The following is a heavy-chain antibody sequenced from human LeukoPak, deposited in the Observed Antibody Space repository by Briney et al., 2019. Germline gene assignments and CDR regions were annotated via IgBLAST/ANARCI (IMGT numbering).Heavy chain of an antibody. CDR1: GFTFSSYS. V-gene: IGHV3-48*02. D-gene: IGHD1-26*01. CDR3: TSSGSYRFDY. Sequence: GGSLRLSCAASGFTFSSYSMNWVRQAPGKGLEWVSHITASGTAMIYADSVRGRFTISRDNAKNSLYLQMNSLRDEDTAVYYCTSSGSYRFDYWGQGTLVTVSS. CDR2: ITASGTAM. J-gene: IGHJ4*02.